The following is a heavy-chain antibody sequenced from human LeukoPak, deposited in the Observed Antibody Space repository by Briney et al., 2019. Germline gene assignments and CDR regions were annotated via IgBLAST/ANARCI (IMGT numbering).Heavy chain of an antibody. CDR3: ASYYYDSSGFGY. J-gene: IGHJ4*02. D-gene: IGHD3-22*01. CDR1: GGSISSYY. Sequence: SETLSLTCTVSGGSISSYYWSWIRQPPGKGLEWIGYIYYSGSTNYNPSLKSRVTISVDTSKNQFSLKLSSVTAADTAVYYCASYYYDSSGFGYWGQGTLVTVS. CDR2: IYYSGST. V-gene: IGHV4-59*01.